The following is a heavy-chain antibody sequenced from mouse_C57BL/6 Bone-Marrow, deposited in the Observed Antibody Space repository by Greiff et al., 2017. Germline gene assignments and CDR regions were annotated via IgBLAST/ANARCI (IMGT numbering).Heavy chain of an antibody. CDR3: TRDPFPYYFDY. J-gene: IGHJ2*01. V-gene: IGHV5-9-1*02. CDR2: ISSGGDYI. Sequence: EVKLQESGEGLVKPGGSLKLSCAASGFTFSSYAMSWVRQTPEKRLEWVAYISSGGDYIYYADTVKGRFTISRDNARNTLYLQMSSLKSEDTAMYYCTRDPFPYYFDYWGQGTTLTVSS. CDR1: GFTFSSYA.